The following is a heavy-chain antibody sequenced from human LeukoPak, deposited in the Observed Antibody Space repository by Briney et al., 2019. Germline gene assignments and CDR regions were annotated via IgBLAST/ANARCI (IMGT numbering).Heavy chain of an antibody. CDR1: GYTFTDYY. D-gene: IGHD4-17*01. V-gene: IGHV1-2*06. Sequence: ASVKVSCKASGYTFTDYYMHRVRQAPGQGLEWMGRINPNSGGSNYAQEFQGRVTMTRDTSISTAYMELNRLTSDDTAVYYCARGSGYGDSPGLHWGQGTLVTVSS. CDR2: INPNSGGS. CDR3: ARGSGYGDSPGLH. J-gene: IGHJ4*02.